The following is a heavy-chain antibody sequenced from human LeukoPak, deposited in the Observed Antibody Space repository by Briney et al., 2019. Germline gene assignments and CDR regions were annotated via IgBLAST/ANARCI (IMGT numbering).Heavy chain of an antibody. V-gene: IGHV1-2*02. J-gene: IGHJ1*01. CDR3: GGVQNFHDSGGYYGVDW. Sequence: ASVKVSCKTSGYIFTAHYIHWVRQAPGQGLEWVGWINPLNGGAHYAQKFQDRVTMTRDTSISTAYMEVSGLTSDDTAVYYWGGVQNFHDSGGYYGVDWWGQGTLVTVSS. CDR2: INPLNGGA. D-gene: IGHD3-3*01. CDR1: GYIFTAHY.